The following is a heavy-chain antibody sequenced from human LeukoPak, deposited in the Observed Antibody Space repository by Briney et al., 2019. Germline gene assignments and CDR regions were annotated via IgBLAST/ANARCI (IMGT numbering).Heavy chain of an antibody. CDR2: ISAYNGNT. CDR3: ARGRSYYDFWSGYYPSYYYYMDV. J-gene: IGHJ6*03. D-gene: IGHD3-3*01. Sequence: AASVKVSCKASGYTFTSYGISWVRQAPGQGLEWMGWISAYNGNTNYAQKLQGRVTMTTDTSTSTAYMELRSLRSDDTAVYYCARGRSYYDFWSGYYPSYYYYMDVWGKGTTVTVSS. CDR1: GYTFTSYG. V-gene: IGHV1-18*01.